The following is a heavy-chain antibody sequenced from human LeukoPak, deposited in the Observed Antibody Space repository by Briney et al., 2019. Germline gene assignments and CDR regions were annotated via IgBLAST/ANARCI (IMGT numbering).Heavy chain of an antibody. CDR3: AAVVIAVAGYFDY. J-gene: IGHJ4*02. CDR1: GGTFSSYA. V-gene: IGHV1-69*05. Sequence: SVEVSSKASGGTFSSYAISWVRQAPGQGLEWMGRIIPIFGTASYAQKFQGRVTITTDESTSTAYMELSSLRSEDTAVYYCAAVVIAVAGYFDYWGQGTLVTVSS. D-gene: IGHD6-19*01. CDR2: IIPIFGTA.